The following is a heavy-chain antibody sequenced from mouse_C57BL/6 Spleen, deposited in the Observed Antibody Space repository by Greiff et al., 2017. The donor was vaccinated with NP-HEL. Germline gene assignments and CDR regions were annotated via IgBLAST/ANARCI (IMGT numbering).Heavy chain of an antibody. J-gene: IGHJ1*03. D-gene: IGHD4-1*01. CDR1: GYTFTSYW. CDR3: ARYWLYWYFDV. CDR2: IDPSDSYT. V-gene: IGHV1-69*01. Sequence: QVQLQQPGAELVMPGASVKLSCKASGYTFTSYWMHWVKQRPGQGLEWIGEIDPSDSYTNYNQKFKGKSTLTVDKSSSTAYMQLSSLPSEDSAVYYCARYWLYWYFDVWGTGTTVTVSS.